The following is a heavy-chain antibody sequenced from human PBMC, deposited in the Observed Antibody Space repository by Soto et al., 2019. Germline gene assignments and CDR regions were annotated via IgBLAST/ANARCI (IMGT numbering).Heavy chain of an antibody. CDR3: VSIRQGDYFPEYFQN. V-gene: IGHV4-59*01. Sequence: PSETLSLTCTVSGGSISSYYWSWIRQPPGKGLEWIGYIYYSGSTNYNPSLKSRVTISVDTSKNQFSLKLSSVTDEHTAVYYCVSIRQGDYFPEYFQNWGQGTPVTVS. J-gene: IGHJ1*01. CDR1: GGSISSYY. CDR2: IYYSGST. D-gene: IGHD4-17*01.